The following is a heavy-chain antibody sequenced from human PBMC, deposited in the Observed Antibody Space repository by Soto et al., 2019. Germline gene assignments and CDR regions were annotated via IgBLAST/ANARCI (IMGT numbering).Heavy chain of an antibody. CDR1: AETFTSYY. CDR3: AREIGYCTNGVCARQYFFDY. V-gene: IGHV1-46*01. CDR2: INPSGGST. Sequence: ASVKVACKVPAETFTSYYIHWVRQAPGHGLEWMGIINPSGGSTSYAQKFQGRVTMTRDTSTSTVYMELSSLRSEDTAVYYCAREIGYCTNGVCARQYFFDYWGQGPLVT. J-gene: IGHJ4*02. D-gene: IGHD2-8*01.